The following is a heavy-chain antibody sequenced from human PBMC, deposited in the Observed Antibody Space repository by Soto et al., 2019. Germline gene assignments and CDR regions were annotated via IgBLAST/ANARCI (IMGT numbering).Heavy chain of an antibody. D-gene: IGHD1-26*01. CDR3: AREEGSHSGSYGGYFDY. CDR1: GGSISSGGYY. Sequence: SETLSLTCTVSGGSISSGGYYWSWIRQHPGKGLEWIGYIYYSGSTYYNPSLKSRVTISVDTSKNQFSLKLSSVTAADTAVYYCAREEGSHSGSYGGYFDYWGQGTLVTVSS. J-gene: IGHJ4*02. V-gene: IGHV4-31*03. CDR2: IYYSGST.